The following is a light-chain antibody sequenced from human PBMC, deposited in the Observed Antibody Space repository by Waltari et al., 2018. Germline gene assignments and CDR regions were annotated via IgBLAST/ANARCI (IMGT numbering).Light chain of an antibody. V-gene: IGKV1-39*01. CDR3: QASYTTPYS. Sequence: DLQMTQSPSSLSASVGDRVTISCRASKNIRSYLSWYQQKPGIAPKLVIYAASTLQRGVQSRFSGSGSGTNFTLTITSLQAEDFATYFCQASYTTPYSFGQGTKVEIK. CDR1: KNIRSY. CDR2: AAS. J-gene: IGKJ2*03.